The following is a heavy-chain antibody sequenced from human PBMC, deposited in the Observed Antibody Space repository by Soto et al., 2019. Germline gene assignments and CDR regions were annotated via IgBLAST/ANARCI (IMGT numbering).Heavy chain of an antibody. CDR3: ARPLYHFWCCYYPCDY. D-gene: IGHD3-3*01. CDR2: ISPGDSDT. J-gene: IGHJ4*02. V-gene: IGHV5-51*01. CDR1: GYSFTSYW. Sequence: PGESLKISCKGSGYSFTSYWIGWVRQMPGNRPKSTSLISPGDSDTRYRPSFHGQFTTSAHKSIITAYLQSSSLKASDTAIYYCARPLYHFWCCYYPCDYWGQGTLVTVSS.